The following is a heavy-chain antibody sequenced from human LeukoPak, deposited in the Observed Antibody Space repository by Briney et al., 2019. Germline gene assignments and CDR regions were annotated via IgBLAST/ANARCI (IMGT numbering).Heavy chain of an antibody. Sequence: ASVKVSCKASGYTFTSYYMHWVRQAPGQGLEWMGIINPSGGSTSYAQKFQGRVTMTRDTSTSTVYMKLSSLRSEDTAVYYCARDIAAAGTRPEYYFDYWGQGTLVTVSS. CDR3: ARDIAAAGTRPEYYFDY. V-gene: IGHV1-46*01. J-gene: IGHJ4*02. D-gene: IGHD6-13*01. CDR2: INPSGGST. CDR1: GYTFTSYY.